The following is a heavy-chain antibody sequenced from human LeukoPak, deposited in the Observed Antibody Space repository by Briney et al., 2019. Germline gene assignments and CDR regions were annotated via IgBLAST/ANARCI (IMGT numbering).Heavy chain of an antibody. CDR1: GYTFTSYG. CDR2: ISAYNGNT. V-gene: IGHV1-18*01. D-gene: IGHD3-10*01. CDR3: ARVGDMVRGVIITDAFDI. Sequence: ASVKVSCKASGYTFTSYGISWVRQAPGQGLEWMGCISAYNGNTNYAQKLQGRVNMTTDTSRSTAYLELRSLRSDDTAVYYCARVGDMVRGVIITDAFDIWGQGTMVTVSS. J-gene: IGHJ3*02.